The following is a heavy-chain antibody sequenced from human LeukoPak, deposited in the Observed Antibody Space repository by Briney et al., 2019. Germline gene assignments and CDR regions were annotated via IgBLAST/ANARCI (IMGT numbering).Heavy chain of an antibody. D-gene: IGHD3-22*01. CDR3: ARAMIVVVREWGDNVNFDY. V-gene: IGHV4-30-4*01. CDR2: IYYSGST. CDR1: GGSISSGGYY. J-gene: IGHJ4*02. Sequence: SETLSLTCTVSGGSISSGGYYWSWIRQPPGKGLEWIGYIYYSGSTYYNPSLKSRVTISVDTSKNQFSLKLSSVTAADTAVYYCARAMIVVVREWGDNVNFDYWGQGTLVTVSS.